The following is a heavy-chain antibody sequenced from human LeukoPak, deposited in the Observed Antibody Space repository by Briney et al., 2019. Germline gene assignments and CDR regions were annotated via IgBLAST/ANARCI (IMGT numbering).Heavy chain of an antibody. D-gene: IGHD4-11*01. CDR2: IKSDGSSP. J-gene: IGHJ4*02. CDR3: AKDGHYSNFYFDY. V-gene: IGHV3-74*01. Sequence: GGSLRLSCAASGFIFSSYWMHWVRQAPGKGPVWVSRIKSDGSSPSYADSVKGRFTISRDNAKNTVYLQMNSLRAEDTTVYYCAKDGHYSNFYFDYWGQGTLVTVSS. CDR1: GFIFSSYW.